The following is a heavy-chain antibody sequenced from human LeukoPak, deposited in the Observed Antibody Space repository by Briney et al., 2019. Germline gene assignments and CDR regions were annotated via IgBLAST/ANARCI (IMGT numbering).Heavy chain of an antibody. V-gene: IGHV2-70*11. Sequence: SGPALVKPTQTLTLTCTFSGFSLSTSGMCVSWIRQPPGKALEWLARIDWDDDKYYSTSLKNRLTISKDTSKNQVVLTMTNMDPVDTGTYYCARIRVRGAVVASNAFDIWGQGTLVTVSS. D-gene: IGHD2-15*01. CDR1: GFSLSTSGMC. CDR3: ARIRVRGAVVASNAFDI. J-gene: IGHJ3*02. CDR2: IDWDDDK.